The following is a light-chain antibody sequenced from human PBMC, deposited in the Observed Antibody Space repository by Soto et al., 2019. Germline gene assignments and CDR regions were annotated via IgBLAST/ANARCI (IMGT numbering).Light chain of an antibody. CDR2: DAS. V-gene: IGKV1-33*01. J-gene: IGKJ4*01. CDR3: QQYEYLPLT. CDR1: QDISDY. Sequence: DIQMTQSPSSLSTSVGDRVTITCQASQDISDYLSWYQQKPGKAPKLLIYDASNLETGVPSRFSGSGSGTDFTFTISSLQPEDIATYYCQQYEYLPLTFGGGTKVEIK.